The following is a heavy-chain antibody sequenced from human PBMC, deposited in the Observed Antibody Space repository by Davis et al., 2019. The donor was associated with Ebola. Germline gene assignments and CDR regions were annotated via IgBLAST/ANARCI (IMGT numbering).Heavy chain of an antibody. CDR2: INHSGST. CDR3: ARVTQQQLYFDL. J-gene: IGHJ2*01. CDR1: GGSFSGSY. D-gene: IGHD6-13*01. V-gene: IGHV4-34*01. Sequence: MPGGSLRLSCAVYGGSFSGSYWNWIRQPPGKGLEWIGEINHSGSTNYNPSLKSRVTISVDKSKNQFSLKLSSVTAADTAVYYCARVTQQQLYFDLWGRGTLVTVSS.